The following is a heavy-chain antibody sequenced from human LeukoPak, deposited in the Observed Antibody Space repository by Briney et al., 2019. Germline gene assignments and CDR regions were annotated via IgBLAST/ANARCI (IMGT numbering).Heavy chain of an antibody. V-gene: IGHV4-39*07. D-gene: IGHD1-26*01. CDR3: ARAGGSYNRRFDP. J-gene: IGHJ5*02. CDR2: MYYSGIT. CDR1: GGSISSYY. Sequence: PSETLSLTCTVSGGSISSYYWSWIRQPPGKGLEWIGSMYYSGITYYNPSLKSRVTISVDTSKNQFSLKLSSVTAADTAVYYCARAGGSYNRRFDPWGQGTLVTVSS.